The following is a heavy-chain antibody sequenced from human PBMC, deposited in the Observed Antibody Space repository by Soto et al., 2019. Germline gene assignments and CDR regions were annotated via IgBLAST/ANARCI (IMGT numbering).Heavy chain of an antibody. J-gene: IGHJ6*02. V-gene: IGHV3-30*18. CDR3: AKDLIVPGPLAGMDA. D-gene: IGHD1-26*01. Sequence: GALRLPCSASAFTFSSYGMNWVRQAPGKGLEWVAVISYDGSNKYYADSVKGRFEVSRDDSANTLSLQMNNLRVEDTAVYYCAKDLIVPGPLAGMDAWGQGTTVTVYS. CDR1: AFTFSSYG. CDR2: ISYDGSNK.